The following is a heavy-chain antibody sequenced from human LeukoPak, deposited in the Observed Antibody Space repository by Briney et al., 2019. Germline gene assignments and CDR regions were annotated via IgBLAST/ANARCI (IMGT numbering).Heavy chain of an antibody. CDR2: ISGSGTST. Sequence: GGSLRLSCVASGFTFSNYVMNWVRQAPGKGLECVSSISGSGTSTYYADSVKGRFTISRDNSKNTLYLQMNSLRAEDTAVYYCAKSPGIAVAGTRSDYWGQGTLVTVSS. V-gene: IGHV3-23*01. CDR3: AKSPGIAVAGTRSDY. D-gene: IGHD6-19*01. J-gene: IGHJ4*02. CDR1: GFTFSNYV.